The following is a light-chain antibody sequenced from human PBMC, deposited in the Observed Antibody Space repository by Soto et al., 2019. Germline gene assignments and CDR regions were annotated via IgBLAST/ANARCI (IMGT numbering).Light chain of an antibody. Sequence: EIVLTQSPGTLSLSPGERATLSCRASQSVSSSYLAWYQQKPGQAPRLLIYGTSSRATGIPDRFSGSESGTDRTLTISQLEHAEFAVYYCQPYRSSFLFTFGLGNKEDI. CDR3: QPYRSSFLFT. V-gene: IGKV3-20*01. J-gene: IGKJ3*01. CDR1: QSVSSSY. CDR2: GTS.